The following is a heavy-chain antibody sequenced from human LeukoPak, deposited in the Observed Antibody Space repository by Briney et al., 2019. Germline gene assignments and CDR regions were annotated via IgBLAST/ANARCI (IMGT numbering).Heavy chain of an antibody. J-gene: IGHJ4*02. V-gene: IGHV3-20*01. CDR2: INWNGGST. CDR1: GFTFDDYG. D-gene: IGHD3-3*01. Sequence: GGPLRLSCAASGFTFDDYGMSWVRQAPGKGLEWVSGINWNGGSTGYADSVKGRFTISRDNAKNSLYLQMNSLRAEDTALYHCARALYYDFWSGSDYWGQGTLVTVSS. CDR3: ARALYYDFWSGSDY.